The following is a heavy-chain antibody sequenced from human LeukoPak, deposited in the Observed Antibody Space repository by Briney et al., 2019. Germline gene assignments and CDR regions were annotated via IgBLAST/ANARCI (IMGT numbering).Heavy chain of an antibody. D-gene: IGHD5-18*01. CDR1: GYTFTSYY. CDR3: ARGWGYSYGDYFDY. V-gene: IGHV1-69*13. Sequence: GASVKVSCKASGYTFTSYYMHWVRQAPGQGLEWMGGIIPIFGTANYAQKFQGRVTITADESTSTAYMELSSLRSEDTAVYYCARGWGYSYGDYFDYWGQGTLVTVSS. J-gene: IGHJ4*02. CDR2: IIPIFGTA.